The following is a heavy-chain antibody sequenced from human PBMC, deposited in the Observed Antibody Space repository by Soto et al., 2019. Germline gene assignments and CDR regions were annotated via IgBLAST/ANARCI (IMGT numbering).Heavy chain of an antibody. Sequence: QVQLVQSGAEVKKPGSSVKVSCKASECTFSGYAISWVRQAPGQGLELMVDIIPMFGTSNYAQKFQGRVTITADESTSTAYMELSSLRSEDTAVYYCARGSCSSTSCYKEYYFDLWGQGTLVTVSS. CDR1: ECTFSGYA. V-gene: IGHV1-69*01. CDR3: ARGSCSSTSCYKEYYFDL. CDR2: IIPMFGTS. D-gene: IGHD2-2*02. J-gene: IGHJ4*02.